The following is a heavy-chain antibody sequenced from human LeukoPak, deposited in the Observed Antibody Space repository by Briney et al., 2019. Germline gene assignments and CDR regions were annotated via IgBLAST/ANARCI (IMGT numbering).Heavy chain of an antibody. V-gene: IGHV3-30*18. J-gene: IGHJ4*02. CDR2: ISYDGSNK. CDR3: AKAQRVRGVTIDY. D-gene: IGHD3-10*01. CDR1: GFTFSSYG. Sequence: GGSLRLSCAASGFTFSSYGMHWVRQAPGKGLEWAAVISYDGSNKYYADSVKGRFTISRDNSKNTLYLQMNSLRAEDTAVYYCAKAQRVRGVTIDYWGQGTLVTVSS.